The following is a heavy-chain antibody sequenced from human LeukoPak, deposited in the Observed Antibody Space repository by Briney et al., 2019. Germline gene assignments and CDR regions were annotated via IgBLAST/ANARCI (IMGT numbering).Heavy chain of an antibody. CDR3: AKGGDYGDYGIDI. Sequence: GGSLRLSCAASGFTFSSYAMSWVRQAPGKGLEWVSAISGSGGSTYYADSVKGRFTISGDSSKNTLYLQMNSLRAEDTAVYYCAKGGDYGDYGIDIWDQGTMVTVSS. V-gene: IGHV3-23*01. D-gene: IGHD4-17*01. CDR1: GFTFSSYA. CDR2: ISGSGGST. J-gene: IGHJ3*02.